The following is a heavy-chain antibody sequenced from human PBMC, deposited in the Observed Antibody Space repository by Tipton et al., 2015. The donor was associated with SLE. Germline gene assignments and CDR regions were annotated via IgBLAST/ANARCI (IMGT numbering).Heavy chain of an antibody. CDR3: AKDFGGYNYGFLDC. V-gene: IGHV3-23*01. CDR1: GFPFNNYA. J-gene: IGHJ4*02. D-gene: IGHD5-18*01. CDR2: ISAGGRNI. Sequence: SLRLSCAASGFPFNNYAMAWVRQAPGKGLVWVSTISAGGRNIYYADSVKGRFTLSRDISKNTLFLQMSSLRTEDTAIYYCAKDFGGYNYGFLDCWGQGTPVTVSS.